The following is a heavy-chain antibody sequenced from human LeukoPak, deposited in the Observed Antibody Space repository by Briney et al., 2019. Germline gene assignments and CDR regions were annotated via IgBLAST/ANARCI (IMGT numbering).Heavy chain of an antibody. CDR2: INPSGGST. J-gene: IGHJ5*02. Sequence: ASVKVSCKASEYTFTSYYMHWVRQAPGQGLEWMGIINPSGGSTSYAQKFQGRVTMTRDTSTSTVYMELSSLRSEDTAVYYCAREHVAVAGTHWFDPWGQGTLVTVSS. CDR3: AREHVAVAGTHWFDP. D-gene: IGHD6-19*01. CDR1: EYTFTSYY. V-gene: IGHV1-46*01.